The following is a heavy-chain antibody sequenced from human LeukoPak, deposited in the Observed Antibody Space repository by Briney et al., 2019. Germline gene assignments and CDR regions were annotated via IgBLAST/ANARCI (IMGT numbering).Heavy chain of an antibody. V-gene: IGHV4-61*02. Sequence: MSSETLSLTCTVSGGSISSGYYYWSWIRQPAGNGLEWIGRMYTSGSTEYNPSLNSRVTISVDTSKNQFSLKPSSVTAADTAVYYCTRSRERYCTSGSCYIDLQARWGQGTLVTVSS. J-gene: IGHJ4*02. CDR1: GGSISSGYYY. CDR3: TRSRERYCTSGSCYIDLQAR. CDR2: MYTSGST. D-gene: IGHD2-2*02.